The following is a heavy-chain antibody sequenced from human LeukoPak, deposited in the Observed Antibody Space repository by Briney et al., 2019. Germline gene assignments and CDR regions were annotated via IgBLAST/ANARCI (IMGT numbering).Heavy chain of an antibody. CDR1: GFTFTNYP. J-gene: IGHJ6*02. D-gene: IGHD3-22*01. Sequence: GGSLRLSCAASGFTFTNYPMIWVRQAPGRGLTWVSGISGSGGSTYYADSVKGRFTISRDNPRSTLYLQMSSLRAEDTAVYYCARDPEYYYDSSGYYYSYYYGMDVWGQGTTVTVSS. V-gene: IGHV3-23*01. CDR3: ARDPEYYYDSSGYYYSYYYGMDV. CDR2: ISGSGGST.